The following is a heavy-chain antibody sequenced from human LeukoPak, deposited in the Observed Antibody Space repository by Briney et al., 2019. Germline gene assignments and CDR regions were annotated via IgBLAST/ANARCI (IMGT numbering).Heavy chain of an antibody. CDR3: AGLVGRYSSGLYYYYFDY. J-gene: IGHJ4*02. CDR2: MYLSGTT. D-gene: IGHD3-22*01. Sequence: PSGTLSLTCAVSGDSINSLDLWSWVRQPPGKGLEWIGEMYLSGTTHSNPSVKSRVTISIDKSKNQFFLNLSSVTAADTAVYYCAGLVGRYSSGLYYYYFDYWGQGTLVTVSS. V-gene: IGHV4-4*02. CDR1: GDSINSLDL.